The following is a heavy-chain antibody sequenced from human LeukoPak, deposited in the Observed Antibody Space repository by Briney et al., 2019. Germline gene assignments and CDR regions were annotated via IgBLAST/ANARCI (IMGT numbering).Heavy chain of an antibody. CDR1: GFSFTSYW. CDR2: VDHGGSGT. Sequence: GGSLRLSCAASGFSFTSYWMHWVRQPPGKGLMWVARVDHGGSGTAYADAVTSRFTISRDNAKNTVYLQMNSLILEDTAVYYCVTDLGWGQGTLVSVSS. CDR3: VTDLG. V-gene: IGHV3-74*01. J-gene: IGHJ4*02.